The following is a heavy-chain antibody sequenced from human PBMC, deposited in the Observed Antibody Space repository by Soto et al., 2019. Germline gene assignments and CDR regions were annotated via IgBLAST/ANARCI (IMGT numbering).Heavy chain of an antibody. CDR2: INPSGGST. CDR1: GYTFTSYY. D-gene: IGHD2-15*01. J-gene: IGHJ4*02. V-gene: IGHV1-46*03. Sequence: QVQLVQSGAEVKKPGASVKVSCKASGYTFTSYYMHWVRQPPGQGLEWMGIINPSGGSTSYAQKFQGRVTMTRDTSTSTVYMELSSLRSEDTAVYYCATPAPGYCSGGSCYVFDYWGQGTLVTVSS. CDR3: ATPAPGYCSGGSCYVFDY.